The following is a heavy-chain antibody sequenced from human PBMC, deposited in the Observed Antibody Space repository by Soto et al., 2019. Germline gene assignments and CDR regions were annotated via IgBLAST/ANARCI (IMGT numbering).Heavy chain of an antibody. CDR1: GGSISSGGYY. CDR3: ATLSGYSSGWRFDY. D-gene: IGHD6-19*01. J-gene: IGHJ4*02. V-gene: IGHV4-31*03. Sequence: PSETLSLTCTVSGGSISSGGYYWSWIRQHPGKGQEWIGYIYYSGSTYYNPSLKSRVTISVDTSKNQFSLKLSSVTAADTAVYYCATLSGYSSGWRFDYWGQGTLVTVSS. CDR2: IYYSGST.